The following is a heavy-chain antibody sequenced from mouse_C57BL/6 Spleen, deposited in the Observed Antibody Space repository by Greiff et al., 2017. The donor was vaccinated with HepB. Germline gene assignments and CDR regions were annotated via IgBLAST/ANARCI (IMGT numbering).Heavy chain of an antibody. D-gene: IGHD1-1*01. Sequence: QVHVKQPGAELVMPGASVKLSCKASGYTFTSYWMHWVKQRPGQGLEWIGEIDPSDSYTNYNQKFKGKSTLTVDKSSSTAYMQLSSLTSEDSAVYYCARGDYYGSSPAWFAYWGQGTLVTVSA. CDR2: IDPSDSYT. V-gene: IGHV1-69*01. CDR3: ARGDYYGSSPAWFAY. J-gene: IGHJ3*01. CDR1: GYTFTSYW.